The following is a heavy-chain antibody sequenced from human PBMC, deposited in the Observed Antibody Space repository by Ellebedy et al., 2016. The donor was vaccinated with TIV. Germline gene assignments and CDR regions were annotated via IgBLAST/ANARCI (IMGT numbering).Heavy chain of an antibody. CDR2: IYYSGST. CDR1: GGSFSGYY. V-gene: IGHV4-34*01. CDR3: AREPYYDTLTGEARGDDF. Sequence: MPSETLSLTCAVYGGSFSGYYWSWIRQPPGKGLEWIGNIYYSGSTFYNPSLMVRVIISLDTSKNQFSLKLTSVTAADTAVYYCAREPYYDTLTGEARGDDFWGQGTLVTVSS. J-gene: IGHJ4*02. D-gene: IGHD3-9*01.